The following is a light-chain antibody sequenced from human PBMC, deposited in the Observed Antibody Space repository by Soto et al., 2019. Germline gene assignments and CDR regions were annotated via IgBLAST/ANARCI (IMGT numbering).Light chain of an antibody. J-gene: IGKJ5*01. CDR3: HQYDNLQII. CDR1: QDISNY. Sequence: DIQMTQSPSSLSASVGDRVTITCHARQDISNYLNWYQQKPGKAPKLLIYDASNLETGVPSRFSGSGSGSEFTYPISSLQPGVIATDYCHQYDNLQIIFGEGTRLEIK. V-gene: IGKV1-33*01. CDR2: DAS.